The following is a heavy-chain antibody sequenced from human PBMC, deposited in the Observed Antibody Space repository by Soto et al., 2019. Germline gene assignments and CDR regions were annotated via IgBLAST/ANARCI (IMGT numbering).Heavy chain of an antibody. CDR1: GYSFTTSW. CDR3: ARRRAGNPDDWFDP. J-gene: IGHJ5*02. V-gene: IGHV5-51*01. Sequence: PGGAPKTSCKASGYSFTTSWIGWVRQMPGKGLEWMGIIYPGDSESRYSPSFQGQVTISADKSISTAYLQWSSLKASDTAMYYCARRRAGNPDDWFDPWGQGTLVTVSS. CDR2: IYPGDSES. D-gene: IGHD6-13*01.